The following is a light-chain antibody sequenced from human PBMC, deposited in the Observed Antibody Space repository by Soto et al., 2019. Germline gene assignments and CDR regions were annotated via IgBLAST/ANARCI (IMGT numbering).Light chain of an antibody. V-gene: IGKV3-11*01. CDR3: QQRRIRPLT. CDR2: DAS. Sequence: VLTQSRATLTLTPGEGATLSFRASQSVGSYLAWYQQKPGQAPRLLIYDASNRPTGIPARFSGRGSGTDFTLTISGLEPEDFAVYYCQQRRIRPLTFGQRTRPEI. CDR1: QSVGSY. J-gene: IGKJ5*01.